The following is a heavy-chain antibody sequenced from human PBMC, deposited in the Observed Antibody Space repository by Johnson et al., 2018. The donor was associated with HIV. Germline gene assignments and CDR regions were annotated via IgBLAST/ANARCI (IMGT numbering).Heavy chain of an antibody. V-gene: IGHV3-30*04. CDR1: GFTSSSYA. D-gene: IGHD6-19*01. J-gene: IGHJ3*02. Sequence: QVQLVESGGGVVQPGRSLRLSCAASGFTSSSYAMHWVRQAPGKGLEWVALISYDGSNKYYADSVQGRFTISSDYSKNTLYLQMNSLRTYDTAVYYCAREGSSGWYGGGDSLSAFDIWGQGTMVTVSS. CDR2: ISYDGSNK. CDR3: AREGSSGWYGGGDSLSAFDI.